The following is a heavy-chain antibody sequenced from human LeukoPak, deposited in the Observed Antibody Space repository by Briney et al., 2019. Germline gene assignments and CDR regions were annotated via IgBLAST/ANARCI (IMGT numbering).Heavy chain of an antibody. Sequence: GGSLSLSCAASGFTFDVYDMSWVRHPPGKGLEWLSGINWNGGRIGYAASVKGPLTIYRDQARTSLYLQMNSLSAEDTAVYFSARIAMAVIGDGFDIWGQGTMVTVSS. CDR1: GFTFDVYD. J-gene: IGHJ3*02. V-gene: IGHV3-20*04. D-gene: IGHD6-19*01. CDR2: INWNGGRI. CDR3: ARIAMAVIGDGFDI.